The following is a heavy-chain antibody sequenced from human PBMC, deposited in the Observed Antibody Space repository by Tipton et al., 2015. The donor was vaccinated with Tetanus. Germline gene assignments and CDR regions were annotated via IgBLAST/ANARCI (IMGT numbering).Heavy chain of an antibody. V-gene: IGHV4-39*01. CDR1: GYSIRTSIYY. Sequence: TLSLTCTVSGYSIRTSIYYWGWIRQSPGKGLEWIGTMFYSGTAYYNPSLTSRVSMSVDTSKNQLYLNLTSVTAADTAVYYCARQHSSGWFKGHVQNWGQGSLVTVSS. D-gene: IGHD6-19*01. CDR2: MFYSGTA. J-gene: IGHJ1*01. CDR3: ARQHSSGWFKGHVQN.